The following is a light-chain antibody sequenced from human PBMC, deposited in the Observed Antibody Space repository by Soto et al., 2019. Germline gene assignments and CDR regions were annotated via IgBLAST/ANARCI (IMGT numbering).Light chain of an antibody. CDR3: QQLNSYPPMYT. J-gene: IGKJ2*01. CDR1: QGISSY. V-gene: IGKV1-9*01. CDR2: AAS. Sequence: DIQLTQSPSFLSASVGDRVPITCRASQGISSYLAWYQQKPGKAPKLLIYAASTLQSGVPSRFSGSGSGTEFTLTISRLQPEDFATYYCQQLNSYPPMYTFGQGTKLEIK.